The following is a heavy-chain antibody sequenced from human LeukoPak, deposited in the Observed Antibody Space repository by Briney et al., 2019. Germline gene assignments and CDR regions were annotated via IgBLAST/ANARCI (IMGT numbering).Heavy chain of an antibody. Sequence: PGASLRLSCAASGFTFSSYGMHWVRQAPGKGLEWVAVIWYDGSNKYYADSVKGRFTISRDNSKNTLYLQMNSLRAEDTAVYYCARDYGIYDFDYWGQGTLVTVSS. CDR2: IWYDGSNK. CDR3: ARDYGIYDFDY. D-gene: IGHD5-12*01. CDR1: GFTFSSYG. V-gene: IGHV3-33*01. J-gene: IGHJ4*02.